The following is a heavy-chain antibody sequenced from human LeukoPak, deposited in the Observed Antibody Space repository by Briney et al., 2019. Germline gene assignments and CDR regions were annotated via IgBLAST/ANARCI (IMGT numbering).Heavy chain of an antibody. J-gene: IGHJ6*02. Sequence: PGGSLRLSCAASGFPFSGYSLHRVRQAPGKGLEWVSSISSSASYIAYADSVKGRFTISRDNAKDSLYLQMNNLRAEDSAVYYCAREGKDLRLGYYNSAVDVWGQGTTVSVSS. CDR3: AREGKDLRLGYYNSAVDV. CDR2: ISSSASYI. D-gene: IGHD2-15*01. CDR1: GFPFSGYS. V-gene: IGHV3-21*01.